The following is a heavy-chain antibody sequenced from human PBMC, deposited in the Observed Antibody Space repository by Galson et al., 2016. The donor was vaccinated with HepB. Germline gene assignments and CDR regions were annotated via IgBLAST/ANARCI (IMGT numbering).Heavy chain of an antibody. CDR2: VSYDGRNK. J-gene: IGHJ4*02. Sequence: SLRLSCAASEYTFSNYAMHWVRQAPGKGLEWVAVVSYDGRNKYYADSVKGRFTISRDNSKNTVYLQLNRLRVEDTAVYYCAKNDILAGYGAFDYWGQGTLVTVSS. V-gene: IGHV3-30*18. D-gene: IGHD3-9*01. CDR3: AKNDILAGYGAFDY. CDR1: EYTFSNYA.